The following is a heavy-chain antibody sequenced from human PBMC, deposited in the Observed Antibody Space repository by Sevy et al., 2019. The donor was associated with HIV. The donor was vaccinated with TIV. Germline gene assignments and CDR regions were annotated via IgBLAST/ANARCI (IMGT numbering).Heavy chain of an antibody. Sequence: GGSLRLSCAASGFTFSSYGMHWVRQAPGKVLEWVAVIWYDGSNKYYADSVKGRFTISRDNSKNTLYLQMNILRAEDTAVYYCAREAYVDTARALFDYWGQGTLVTVSS. D-gene: IGHD5-18*01. J-gene: IGHJ4*02. CDR1: GFTFSSYG. V-gene: IGHV3-33*01. CDR3: AREAYVDTARALFDY. CDR2: IWYDGSNK.